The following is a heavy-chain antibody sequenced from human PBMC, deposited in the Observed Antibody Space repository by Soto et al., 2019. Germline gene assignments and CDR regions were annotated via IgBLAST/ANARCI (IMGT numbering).Heavy chain of an antibody. D-gene: IGHD4-17*01. Sequence: SQTLSLTCAISGDSVSSNSAAWNWIRQSPSRGLEWLGRTYYRSKWYNDYAVSVKSRITINPDTSKNQFSLQLNSVTPEDTAVYYCARDTVTTIKSYYYYYYMDVWGKGTKVTVSS. J-gene: IGHJ6*03. CDR2: TYYRSKWYN. CDR1: GDSVSSNSAA. CDR3: ARDTVTTIKSYYYYYYMDV. V-gene: IGHV6-1*01.